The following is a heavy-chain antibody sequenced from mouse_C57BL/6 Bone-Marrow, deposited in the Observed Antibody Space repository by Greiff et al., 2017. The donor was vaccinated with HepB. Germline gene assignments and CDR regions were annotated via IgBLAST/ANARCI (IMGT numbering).Heavy chain of an antibody. Sequence: EVKLMESGGGLVKPGGSLKLSCAASGFTFSSYTMSWVRQTPEKRLEWVATISGGGGNTYYPDSVKGRFTISRDNAKNTLYLHMSSLRSEDTALYYCARHGPHYYGSSPDYWGQGTTLTVSS. J-gene: IGHJ2*01. CDR2: ISGGGGNT. D-gene: IGHD1-1*01. CDR1: GFTFSSYT. CDR3: ARHGPHYYGSSPDY. V-gene: IGHV5-9*01.